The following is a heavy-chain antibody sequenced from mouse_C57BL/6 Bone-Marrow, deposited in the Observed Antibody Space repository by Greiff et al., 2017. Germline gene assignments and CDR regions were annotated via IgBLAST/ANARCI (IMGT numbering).Heavy chain of an antibody. CDR1: GYTFTEYT. D-gene: IGHD2-4*01. CDR2: FYPGSGSL. CDR3: ARHEEGCPRYDYGLAWFAY. V-gene: IGHV1-62-2*01. Sequence: QVQLKQSGAELVKPGASVKLSCKASGYTFTEYTIHWVTQRSGQGLEWIGWFYPGSGSLKYNEKFKDKATLTADKSSSTVYMELSRLTSEDSAVFFCARHEEGCPRYDYGLAWFAYGGQGTLVTVSA. J-gene: IGHJ3*01.